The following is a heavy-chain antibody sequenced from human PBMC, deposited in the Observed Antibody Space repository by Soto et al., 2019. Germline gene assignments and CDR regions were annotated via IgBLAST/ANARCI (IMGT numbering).Heavy chain of an antibody. Sequence: SVKVSCKASGATYSTSAISWVRQAPGQGLEWMGGINPILGTPDYAHKFQGRVTITADESTSTVYMELGSLRSEDTALYFCARGGVDVVATSAFDYWGQGTLVTV. CDR1: GATYSTSA. V-gene: IGHV1-69*13. D-gene: IGHD5-12*01. CDR2: INPILGTP. CDR3: ARGGVDVVATSAFDY. J-gene: IGHJ4*02.